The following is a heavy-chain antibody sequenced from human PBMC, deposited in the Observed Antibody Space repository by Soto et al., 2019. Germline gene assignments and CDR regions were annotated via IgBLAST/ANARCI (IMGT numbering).Heavy chain of an antibody. D-gene: IGHD4-4*01. V-gene: IGHV4-30-4*01. Sequence: SETLYLTCTVSGGSISSGDYYWSWIRQPPGKGLEWIGYIYYSGRTYYNPSLKSRITISVDTSKNQFSLKLSSVTAADTAVYYCASDYSGLNLDYWGQGTLVTVSS. CDR1: GGSISSGDYY. J-gene: IGHJ4*02. CDR2: IYYSGRT. CDR3: ASDYSGLNLDY.